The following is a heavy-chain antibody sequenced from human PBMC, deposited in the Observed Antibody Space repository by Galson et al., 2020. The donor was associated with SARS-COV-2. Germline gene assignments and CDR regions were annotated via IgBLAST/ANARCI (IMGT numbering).Heavy chain of an antibody. CDR3: AKDYGYDILTMGWFDP. D-gene: IGHD3-9*01. CDR1: GFTFDDYA. Sequence: PGGSLRLSCAASGFTFDDYAMHWVRQAPGKGLEWVSGLSWNSGSIGYADSVKGRFTISRDNAKNSLYLQMNSLRAEDTALYYCAKDYGYDILTMGWFDPWGQGTLVTVSS. J-gene: IGHJ5*02. CDR2: LSWNSGSI. V-gene: IGHV3-9*01.